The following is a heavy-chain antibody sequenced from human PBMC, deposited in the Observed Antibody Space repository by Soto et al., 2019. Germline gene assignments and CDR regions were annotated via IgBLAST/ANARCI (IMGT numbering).Heavy chain of an antibody. J-gene: IGHJ4*02. V-gene: IGHV3-30*18. CDR3: AKGLFTVTHDYFDF. D-gene: IGHD4-17*01. Sequence: QVQLVESGGGVVQPGRSLRLSCAASGFTFSSYGMHWVRQAPGKGLEWVAVISYDGNNKYYADSVKGRFTISRDNSKNTLDLQMNSRRAEDTAVYYCAKGLFTVTHDYFDFWGQGTLVTVSS. CDR2: ISYDGNNK. CDR1: GFTFSSYG.